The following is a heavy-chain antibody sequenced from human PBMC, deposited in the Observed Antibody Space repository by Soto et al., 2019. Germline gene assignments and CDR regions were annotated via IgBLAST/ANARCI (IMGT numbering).Heavy chain of an antibody. J-gene: IGHJ6*02. CDR3: ANESGDDFWSGGMDV. CDR2: IYAGNGNT. V-gene: IGHV1-3*01. CDR1: GYTFTSYA. D-gene: IGHD3-3*01. Sequence: QVQLVQSGAEVKKPGASVKVSCKASGYTFTSYAMHWVRQAPGQRLEWMGWIYAGNGNTKYSQKFQGRVTITRDTSASTAYMELSSLRSEDTAVYYCANESGDDFWSGGMDVWGQGTTVTVSS.